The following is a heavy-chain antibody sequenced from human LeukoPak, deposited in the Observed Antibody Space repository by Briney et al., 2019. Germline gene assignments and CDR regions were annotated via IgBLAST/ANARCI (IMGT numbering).Heavy chain of an antibody. V-gene: IGHV4-39*01. CDR3: ASSGRRGFDY. Sequence: PSETLSLTCTVSGGSISSSSYYWGWIRQPPGKGLEWIGSIYYSGSTYYNPSLKSRVTISVDTSKNQFSLKLSSVTAADTVVYYCASSGRRGFDYWGQGTLVTVSS. CDR2: IYYSGST. D-gene: IGHD3-10*01. CDR1: GGSISSSSYY. J-gene: IGHJ4*02.